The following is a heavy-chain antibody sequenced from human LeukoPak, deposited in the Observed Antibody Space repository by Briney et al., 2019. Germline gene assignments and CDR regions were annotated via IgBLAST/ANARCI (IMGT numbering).Heavy chain of an antibody. CDR2: TYYSGST. J-gene: IGHJ4*02. Sequence: PSETLSLTCTVSGGSFSSGSYYWSWIRQPPGKGLEWIGYTYYSGSTNYNPSLKSRVTISVDTSKNQFSLKLSSVTAADTAVYYCARGIYDSSEDWGQGTLVTVSS. CDR1: GGSFSSGSYY. CDR3: ARGIYDSSED. V-gene: IGHV4-61*01. D-gene: IGHD3-22*01.